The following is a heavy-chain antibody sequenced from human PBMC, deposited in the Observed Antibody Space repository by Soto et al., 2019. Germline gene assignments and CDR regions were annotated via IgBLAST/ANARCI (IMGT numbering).Heavy chain of an antibody. CDR3: ARQIYDSDTGPNFQYYFDS. CDR1: GYSFAGYW. V-gene: IGHV5-10-1*01. CDR2: IDPSDSQT. Sequence: GESLKISCKGSGYSFAGYWITWVRQKPGKGLEWMGRIDPSDSQTYYSPSFRGHVTISVTKSITTVFLQWSSLRASDTAMYYCARQIYDSDTGPNFQYYFDSWGQGTPVTVSS. J-gene: IGHJ4*02. D-gene: IGHD3-22*01.